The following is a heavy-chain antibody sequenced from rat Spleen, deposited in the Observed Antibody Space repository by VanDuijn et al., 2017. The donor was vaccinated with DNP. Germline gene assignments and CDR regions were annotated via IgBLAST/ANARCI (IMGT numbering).Heavy chain of an antibody. CDR1: GFSFRSNW. CDR2: ITPDGGTT. D-gene: IGHD1-11*01. CDR3: SSGGPNMVQGNWFAY. Sequence: EVQLVESGGGSVQPGSPLKLSCAASGFSFRSNWLNWIRQAPGKGLEWVASITPDGGTTYYPDTVRGRFMISKDDARNTGYLQMNNLRSDDTAMYYCSSGGPNMVQGNWFAYWDQGTLVTVSS. V-gene: IGHV5-35*01. J-gene: IGHJ3*01.